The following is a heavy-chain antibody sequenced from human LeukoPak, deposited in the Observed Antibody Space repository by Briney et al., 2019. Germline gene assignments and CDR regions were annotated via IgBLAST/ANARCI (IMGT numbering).Heavy chain of an antibody. J-gene: IGHJ5*02. V-gene: IGHV3-30*04. Sequence: PGESLRLSCAASGFTFSSYAMHWVRQAPGKGLEWVAVISYDGSNKYYADSVKGRFTISRDNSKNTLYLQMNSLRAEDTAVYYCARAPSYDILTGYYPAWGQGTLVTVSS. CDR2: ISYDGSNK. D-gene: IGHD3-9*01. CDR3: ARAPSYDILTGYYPA. CDR1: GFTFSSYA.